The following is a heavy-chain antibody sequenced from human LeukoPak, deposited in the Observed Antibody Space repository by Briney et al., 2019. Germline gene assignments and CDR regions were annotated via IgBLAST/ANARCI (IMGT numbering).Heavy chain of an antibody. V-gene: IGHV3-30*03. Sequence: GGSLRLSCEASGFPFSGFAMHWVRQAPGKGLEWLTVISFDGLNKYYLESVKGRFTVSRDNSKNTLYLQMNSLRAEDTAVYYCARGDSLGATMTDLDYWGQGTLVTVSS. CDR3: ARGDSLGATMTDLDY. CDR1: GFPFSGFA. CDR2: ISFDGLNK. D-gene: IGHD1-26*01. J-gene: IGHJ4*02.